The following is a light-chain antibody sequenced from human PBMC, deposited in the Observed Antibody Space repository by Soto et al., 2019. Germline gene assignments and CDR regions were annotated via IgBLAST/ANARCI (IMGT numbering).Light chain of an antibody. J-gene: IGLJ2*01. CDR1: GGHGSYA. Sequence: QPVLTQSPSASASLGASVKLTCTLSGGHGSYAIAWHQQQPERGPRYLMKINSDGSHNKGDGIPDRFSGSISGPEFYLTISSLQSEDEADYYCQTWGTGPYVVFGGGTKVTVL. CDR2: INSDGSH. V-gene: IGLV4-69*01. CDR3: QTWGTGPYVV.